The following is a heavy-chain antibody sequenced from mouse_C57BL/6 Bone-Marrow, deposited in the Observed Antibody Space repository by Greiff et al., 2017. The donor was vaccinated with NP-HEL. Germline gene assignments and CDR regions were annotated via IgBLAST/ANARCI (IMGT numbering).Heavy chain of an antibody. CDR2: INPNNGGT. Sequence: EVQLQQSGPELVKPGASVKISCKASGYTFTDYYMNWVKQSHGKSLEWIGDINPNNGGTSYNQKFKGKATLTVDKSSSTAYMELRSLTSEDSAVYYCARKREDYWYFDVWGTGTTVTVSS. J-gene: IGHJ1*03. V-gene: IGHV1-26*01. CDR3: ARKREDYWYFDV. CDR1: GYTFTDYY.